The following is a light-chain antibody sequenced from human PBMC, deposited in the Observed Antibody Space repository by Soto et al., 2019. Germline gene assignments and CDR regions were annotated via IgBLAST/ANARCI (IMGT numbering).Light chain of an antibody. V-gene: IGLV3-21*04. J-gene: IGLJ2*01. CDR3: YVWDSSSDHVV. CDR1: NIGSKS. Sequence: SYELTQPPSVSVAPGKTARITCGGNNIGSKSVHWYQQKPGQAPVLVIYYDSDRPSGIPERFSGSNSGNTATLTISRVEAGDEAAYYCYVWDSSSDHVVFGGGTKLTVL. CDR2: YDS.